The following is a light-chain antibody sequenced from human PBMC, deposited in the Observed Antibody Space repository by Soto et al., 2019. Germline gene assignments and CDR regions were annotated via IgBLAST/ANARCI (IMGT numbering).Light chain of an antibody. CDR3: QHYHNLPLT. Sequence: DIQMTQSPSSLSASVGDRVTITCRASQSISSYLNWYQQKPGKAPKLLIYAASSLQSGVPSRFSGSGSGTDFTLTISSLQPEDIATYYCQHYHNLPLTFGGGTNVEIK. CDR2: AAS. J-gene: IGKJ4*01. V-gene: IGKV1-39*01. CDR1: QSISSY.